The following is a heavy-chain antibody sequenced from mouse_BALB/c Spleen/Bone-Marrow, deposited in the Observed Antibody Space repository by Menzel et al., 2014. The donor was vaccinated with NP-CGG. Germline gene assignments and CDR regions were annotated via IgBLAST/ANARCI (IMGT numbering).Heavy chain of an antibody. V-gene: IGHV1-4*01. J-gene: IGHJ3*01. CDR1: GYTFTYYT. Sequence: VMLVESGAELARPGASVKTSCKASGYTFTYYTMYWVKQRPGQGLEWIGYINPSSDYTNYNQKFKDKATLTADKSSSTAYMQLSSLTSEDSAVYYCAREVYGSWFAYWGQGTLVTVSA. CDR3: AREVYGSWFAY. CDR2: INPSSDYT. D-gene: IGHD2-2*01.